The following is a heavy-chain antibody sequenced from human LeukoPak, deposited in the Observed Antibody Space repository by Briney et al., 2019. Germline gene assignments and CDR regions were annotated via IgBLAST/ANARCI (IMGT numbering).Heavy chain of an antibody. J-gene: IGHJ4*02. CDR3: AREGYKGDYFDY. V-gene: IGHV3-20*04. D-gene: IGHD1-14*01. CDR2: INWNGGST. CDR1: GFTFSDCG. Sequence: GGSLRLSCAGSGFTFSDCGMSWVRQAPRKGLELVSGINWNGGSTGYGGSVKGRFTISRDSAKNSLYLQMNSLRAEDTALYYCAREGYKGDYFDYWGQGTLVTVSS.